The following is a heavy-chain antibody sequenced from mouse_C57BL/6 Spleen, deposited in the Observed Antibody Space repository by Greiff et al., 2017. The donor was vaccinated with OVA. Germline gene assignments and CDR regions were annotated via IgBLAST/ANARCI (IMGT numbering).Heavy chain of an antibody. D-gene: IGHD2-1*01. V-gene: IGHV5-17*01. CDR2: ISSGSSTI. J-gene: IGHJ2*01. Sequence: EVKVVESGGGLVKPGGSLKLSCAASGFTFSDYGMHWVRQAPEKGLEWVAYISSGSSTIYYADTVKGRFTFSRDNAKHTLFLQMTSLVSEDTAMYYCARGNSYFDYWGQGTTLTVSS. CDR3: ARGNSYFDY. CDR1: GFTFSDYG.